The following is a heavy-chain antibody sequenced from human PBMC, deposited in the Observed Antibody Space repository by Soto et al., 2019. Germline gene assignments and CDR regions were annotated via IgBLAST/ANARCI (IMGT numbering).Heavy chain of an antibody. J-gene: IGHJ2*01. CDR1: GGSISSGGYY. D-gene: IGHD3-9*01. Sequence: QVQLQESGPGLVKPSQTLSLTCTVSGGSISSGGYYWSWIRQHPGKGLEWIGYIYYSESTYYNPSLKSRVTISVDTSKNQFSLKLSSVTAADTAVYYCARDGGYDILTGYYKPYWYFDLWGRGTLVTVSS. CDR2: IYYSEST. V-gene: IGHV4-31*03. CDR3: ARDGGYDILTGYYKPYWYFDL.